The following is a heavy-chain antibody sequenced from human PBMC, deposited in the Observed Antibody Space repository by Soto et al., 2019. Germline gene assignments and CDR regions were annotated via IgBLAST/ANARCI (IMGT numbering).Heavy chain of an antibody. V-gene: IGHV1-24*01. J-gene: IGHJ4*02. Sequence: ASVKVSCKVSGYTLTELSMHWVRQAPGKGLEWMGGFDPEDGETIYAQKFQGRVTMTEDTSTDTAYMELSSLRSEDTAVYYCPTGSLRGIPYSYGYDWGQGTLVTVSS. CDR3: PTGSLRGIPYSYGYD. D-gene: IGHD5-18*01. CDR1: GYTLTELS. CDR2: FDPEDGET.